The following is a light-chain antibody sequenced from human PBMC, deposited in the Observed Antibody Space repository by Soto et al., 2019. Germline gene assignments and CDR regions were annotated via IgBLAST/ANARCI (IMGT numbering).Light chain of an antibody. J-gene: IGKJ1*01. Sequence: ETVLTQSPATLSLSPGERATLSCRASQSVSSYLAWYQQRPGQAPRLLIYDASNRATGIPARFSGSGSGTDFTLTISSLEAEDFAIYYCQQYGGSPRTFGQGTKVDIK. CDR3: QQYGGSPRT. CDR1: QSVSSY. V-gene: IGKV3-11*01. CDR2: DAS.